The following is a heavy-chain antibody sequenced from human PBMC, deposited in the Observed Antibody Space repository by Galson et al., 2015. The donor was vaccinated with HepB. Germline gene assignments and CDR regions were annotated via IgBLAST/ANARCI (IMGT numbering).Heavy chain of an antibody. V-gene: IGHV4-39*01. CDR3: ARPLVLNGRFYPGVGPFSI. D-gene: IGHD1-26*01. J-gene: IGHJ3*02. Sequence: SETLSLTCTVSGDSISTSLYYWAWIRQGPGKDLEWIRSVYYGGTTYYSPSFQGRVAMSVDASKNQLSLTLTSVTAADTAVYYCARPLVLNGRFYPGVGPFSIWGQGTMVTVS. CDR2: VYYGGTT. CDR1: GDSISTSLYY.